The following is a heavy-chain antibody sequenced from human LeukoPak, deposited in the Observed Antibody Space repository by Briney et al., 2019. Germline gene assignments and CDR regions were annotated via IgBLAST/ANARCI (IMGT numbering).Heavy chain of an antibody. Sequence: GGSLRLSCEASGFTFTTYSMTWVRQAPGKGLEWVSGINWNGGSTGYADSVKGRFTISRDNAKNSLYLQMNSLRAEDTALYYCARVSGYYDSSGYYVHYMDVWGKGTTVTVSS. V-gene: IGHV3-20*04. CDR1: GFTFTTYS. J-gene: IGHJ6*03. D-gene: IGHD3-22*01. CDR3: ARVSGYYDSSGYYVHYMDV. CDR2: INWNGGST.